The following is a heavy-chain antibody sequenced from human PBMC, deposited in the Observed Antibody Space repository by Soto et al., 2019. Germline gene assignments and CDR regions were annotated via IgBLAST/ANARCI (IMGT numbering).Heavy chain of an antibody. D-gene: IGHD3-22*01. CDR2: ISGSGGST. V-gene: IGHV3-23*01. J-gene: IGHJ4*02. Sequence: GESLKISCAASGFTFSSYAMSWVRQAPGKGLEWVSAISGSGGSTYYADSVKGRFTISRDNSKNTLYLQMNSLRAEDTAVYYCAKLYYDSSGYYFDYWGQGTLVTVSS. CDR3: AKLYYDSSGYYFDY. CDR1: GFTFSSYA.